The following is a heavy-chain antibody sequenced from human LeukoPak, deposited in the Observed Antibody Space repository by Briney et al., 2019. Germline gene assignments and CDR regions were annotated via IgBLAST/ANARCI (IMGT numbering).Heavy chain of an antibody. CDR2: INRSGGTL. CDR3: ARAGYSSGWYAFDS. J-gene: IGHJ4*02. V-gene: IGHV3-48*03. D-gene: IGHD6-19*01. Sequence: GGSLRLSCAASGFTFDTYDMNWVRQAPGKGLEWVSYINRSGGTLYYPDSVKGRFAISGDNTKSSLYLQMNSLRAEDTAIYYCARAGYSSGWYAFDSWGQGTLVTVSS. CDR1: GFTFDTYD.